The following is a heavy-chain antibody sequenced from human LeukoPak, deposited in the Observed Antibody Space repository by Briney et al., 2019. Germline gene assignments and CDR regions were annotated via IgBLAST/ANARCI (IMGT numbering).Heavy chain of an antibody. J-gene: IGHJ4*02. CDR2: ISYEGSIK. D-gene: IGHD4-17*01. Sequence: GGSLRLSCAASGFTFSTYGMHWVRQAPGKGLEWVAVISYEGSIKYYADSVKGRFTISRDNSKNTLYLQMDSLRPEDTAVYYCANYKAPTVTLFDYWGQGTLVTV. CDR1: GFTFSTYG. V-gene: IGHV3-30*18. CDR3: ANYKAPTVTLFDY.